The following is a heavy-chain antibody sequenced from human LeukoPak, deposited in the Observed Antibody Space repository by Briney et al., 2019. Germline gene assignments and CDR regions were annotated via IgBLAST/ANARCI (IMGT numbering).Heavy chain of an antibody. J-gene: IGHJ4*02. D-gene: IGHD2-21*02. CDR3: ARGPGTVVTRGDY. CDR1: GYTFTSYG. CDR2: ISAYNGNR. V-gene: IGHV1-18*01. Sequence: ASVKVSCKASGYTFTSYGISWVRQAPGQGLDWMGWISAYNGNRNYAQKFQGRVTMTTDTSTTTAFMELRSLRSDDTAVYYCARGPGTVVTRGDYWGQGTLVTVSS.